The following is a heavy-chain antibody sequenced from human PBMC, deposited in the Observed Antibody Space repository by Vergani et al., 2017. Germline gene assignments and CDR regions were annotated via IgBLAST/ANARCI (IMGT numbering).Heavy chain of an antibody. V-gene: IGHV3-23*04. Sequence: EVQLVESGGGLVQPGGSLRLSCAASGFTFSSYAMSWVRQAPGKGLEWVSAISGSGGSTYYADSVKGRFTISRDNSKNTLYLQMNSLRAEDTAVYYCAKDGVLWFGELLEGYDAFDIWGQGTMVTVSS. CDR2: ISGSGGST. CDR1: GFTFSSYA. CDR3: AKDGVLWFGELLEGYDAFDI. D-gene: IGHD3-10*01. J-gene: IGHJ3*02.